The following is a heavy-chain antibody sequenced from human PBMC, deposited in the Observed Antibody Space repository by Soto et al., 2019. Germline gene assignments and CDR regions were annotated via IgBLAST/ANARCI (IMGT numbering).Heavy chain of an antibody. D-gene: IGHD2-2*01. V-gene: IGHV3-23*01. CDR1: GFTFSSHT. CDR2: VSGSGDIT. Sequence: VGSLRLSCEGSGFTFSSHTMSWVRQAPGKGLEWVSSVSGSGDITYYADSVKGRFTISRDNSKNTLYLQMNSLRADDTAVYYCARLTSVWGQGALVTVSS. J-gene: IGHJ4*02. CDR3: ARLTSV.